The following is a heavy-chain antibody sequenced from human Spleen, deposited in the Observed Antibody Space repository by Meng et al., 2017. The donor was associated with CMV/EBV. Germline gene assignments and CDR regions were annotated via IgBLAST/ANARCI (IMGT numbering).Heavy chain of an antibody. D-gene: IGHD6-13*01. CDR3: ARRDKKQPTPRRPAAANWFDP. V-gene: IGHV4-39*01. Sequence: YYWGWIRQSPGRGLQWIGSVYYSGSTHYNPSLKSRLTISVDTSKNQFSLKLSSVTAADTAIYYCARRDKKQPTPRRPAAANWFDPWGQGTLVTVSS. CDR2: VYYSGST. J-gene: IGHJ5*02. CDR1: YY.